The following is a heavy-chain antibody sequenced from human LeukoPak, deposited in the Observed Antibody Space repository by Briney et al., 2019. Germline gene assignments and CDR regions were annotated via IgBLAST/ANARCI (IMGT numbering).Heavy chain of an antibody. D-gene: IGHD3-22*01. CDR2: INHSGST. V-gene: IGHV4-34*01. CDR1: GGSFSGYY. J-gene: IGHJ4*02. Sequence: SETLSLTCAVYGGSFSGYYWSWIRQPPGKGLEWIGEINHSGSTNYNPSLKSRVTISVDTSKNQFSLKLSSVTPEDTAVYYCARDRSVGLMSYDSSEGWFDYWGQGTLVTVSS. CDR3: ARDRSVGLMSYDSSEGWFDY.